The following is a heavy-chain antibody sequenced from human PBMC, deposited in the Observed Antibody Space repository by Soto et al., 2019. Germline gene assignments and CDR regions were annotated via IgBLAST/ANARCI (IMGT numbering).Heavy chain of an antibody. V-gene: IGHV3-33*01. Sequence: GGSLRLSCAASGFTFSSYGMHWVRQAPGKGLEWVAVIWYDGSNKYYADSVKGRLTISRDNSKNTLYLQMNSLRAEDTAVYYCARDPWCSGGSCLSFDYWGQGTLVTVSS. CDR2: IWYDGSNK. CDR1: GFTFSSYG. CDR3: ARDPWCSGGSCLSFDY. D-gene: IGHD2-15*01. J-gene: IGHJ4*02.